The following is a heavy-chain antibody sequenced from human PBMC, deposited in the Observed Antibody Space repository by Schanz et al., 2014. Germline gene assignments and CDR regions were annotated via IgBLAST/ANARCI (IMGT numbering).Heavy chain of an antibody. Sequence: QVHLVQSGAEVKRPGASVKVSCKASEYSFTSYSMHWVRQAPGQRLEWMGWISVYNHNKEYDQKFQGRVTMTTDTSTSTAYMALTDLRSDDTAVYYCARAARRTRVVPLYFDYWGQGTLVTVSS. D-gene: IGHD2-2*01. CDR2: ISVYNHNK. CDR1: EYSFTSYS. CDR3: ARAARRTRVVPLYFDY. V-gene: IGHV1-3*01. J-gene: IGHJ4*02.